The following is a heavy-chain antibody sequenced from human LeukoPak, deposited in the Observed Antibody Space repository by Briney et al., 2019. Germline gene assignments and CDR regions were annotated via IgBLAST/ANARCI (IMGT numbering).Heavy chain of an antibody. CDR1: GFTFSRYA. V-gene: IGHV3-23*01. Sequence: PGGSLRLSCAAFGFTFSRYAMRWVGPAPGRGLEWVSAISGSGGSTYYAASVKGRFTISRDNSKNTLYLQVESLRGEDQAVDYCAKDLTSRNSYGSGSYDFDYWGQGTLVTVSS. J-gene: IGHJ4*02. CDR3: AKDLTSRNSYGSGSYDFDY. CDR2: ISGSGGST. D-gene: IGHD3-10*01.